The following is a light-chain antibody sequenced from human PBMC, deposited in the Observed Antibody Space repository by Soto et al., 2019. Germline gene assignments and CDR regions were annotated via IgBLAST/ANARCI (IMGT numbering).Light chain of an antibody. J-gene: IGLJ2*01. Sequence: QSALTQPASVSGSPGQSITISCTGSSNDVGYYNLVSWYQQHPGKTPQLMIYEGSERPSGVSDRFSGSKSGSTASLTISGLQPEDEADYYCCSYVGHDVVVFGGGTKVTVL. CDR1: SNDVGYYNL. V-gene: IGLV2-23*01. CDR3: CSYVGHDVVV. CDR2: EGS.